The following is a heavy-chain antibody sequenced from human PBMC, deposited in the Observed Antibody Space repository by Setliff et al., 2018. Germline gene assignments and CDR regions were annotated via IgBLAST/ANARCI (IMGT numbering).Heavy chain of an antibody. CDR3: VRDTTSGWMLTN. J-gene: IGHJ4*02. CDR2: LNNDGTTI. V-gene: IGHV3-48*04. D-gene: IGHD6-25*01. CDR1: GFTFSSYW. Sequence: PGGSLRLSCAASGFTFSSYWMHWVRQAPGKGLVWVSYLNNDGTTIYYADSVRGRFTISRDNARDSLYLQMNSLRAEDTAVYYCVRDTTSGWMLTNWGQGTLVTVSS.